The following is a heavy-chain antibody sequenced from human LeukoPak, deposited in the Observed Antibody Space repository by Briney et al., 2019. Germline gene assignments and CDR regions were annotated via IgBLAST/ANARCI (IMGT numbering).Heavy chain of an antibody. J-gene: IGHJ5*01. Sequence: GGSLRLSCSASGFTFSPYNMHWVRHAPGKGLEWVSFIGTSSGAIYYADSVKGRFTISRDDAKKSLYLQMNSLRGEDTAVYYCARNLDSWGQGALVTVSS. V-gene: IGHV3-48*01. CDR3: ARNLDS. CDR1: GFTFSPYN. CDR2: IGTSSGAI.